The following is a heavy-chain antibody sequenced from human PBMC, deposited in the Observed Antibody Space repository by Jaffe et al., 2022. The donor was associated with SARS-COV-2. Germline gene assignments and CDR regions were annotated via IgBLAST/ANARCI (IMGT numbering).Heavy chain of an antibody. D-gene: IGHD6-19*01. J-gene: IGHJ4*02. CDR1: GFTFSSYA. CDR2: ISGSGGST. V-gene: IGHV3-23*04. CDR3: VKILSGDWYAGFDY. Sequence: EVQLVESGGGLVQPGASLIISCAASGFTFSSYAMSWVRQAPGKGLEWVSVISGSGGSTYYADSVKGRFIISRDTSDNTLYLQMISLRAEDTAIYYCVKILSGDWYAGFDYWGQGTLVTVSS.